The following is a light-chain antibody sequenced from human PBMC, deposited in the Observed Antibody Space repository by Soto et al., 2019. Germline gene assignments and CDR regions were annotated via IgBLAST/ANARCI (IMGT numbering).Light chain of an antibody. V-gene: IGKV1-5*01. CDR3: QQFNSSTWK. CDR1: QSIERY. CDR2: DAS. Sequence: DIQMTQSPSTLSAAVGDRVSITCRASQSIERYLDWYQQKPGKAPHLLIYDASSLERGVPSRFSGRGSGTEFTLTISSLQPDDCATYYCQQFNSSTWKFGQGTKVEIK. J-gene: IGKJ1*01.